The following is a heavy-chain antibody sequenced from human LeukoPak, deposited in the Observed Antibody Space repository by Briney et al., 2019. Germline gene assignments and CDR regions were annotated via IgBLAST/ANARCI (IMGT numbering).Heavy chain of an antibody. Sequence: GRSLRLSCAASGFSISGQAMHWVRQAPGKGLEWVTFVRYDQSATVYADSVQGRFAISRDNSKNTVYLQMNSLRVEDTALYFCVKDQGECPGSRCYLRFLEYWGQGTLVIVSS. J-gene: IGHJ4*02. CDR3: VKDQGECPGSRCYLRFLEY. CDR2: VRYDQSAT. CDR1: GFSISGQA. V-gene: IGHV3-30*09. D-gene: IGHD3-3*01.